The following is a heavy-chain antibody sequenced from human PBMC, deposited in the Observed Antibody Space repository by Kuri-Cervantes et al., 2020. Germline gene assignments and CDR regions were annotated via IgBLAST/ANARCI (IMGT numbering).Heavy chain of an antibody. V-gene: IGHV3-23*01. Sequence: GGSLRLSCAASGFTFSSYAMSWVRQAPGKGLEWVSTIGNNIYYADSVKGRFTISRDNSKSTLYLQMSSLRAEDTAVYYCAKDEGTVTTFDYWGQGTLVTVSS. CDR3: AKDEGTVTTFDY. CDR2: IGNNI. D-gene: IGHD1-1*01. CDR1: GFTFSSYA. J-gene: IGHJ4*02.